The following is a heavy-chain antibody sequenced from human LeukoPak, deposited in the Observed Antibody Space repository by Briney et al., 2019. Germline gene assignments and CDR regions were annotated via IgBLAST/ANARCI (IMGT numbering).Heavy chain of an antibody. CDR3: ARGRKEDGYNYYFDY. CDR2: IYTSGST. Sequence: SETLSLTCTVSGGSISSYYWSWIRQPAGKGLEWIGRIYTSGSTNYNPSLKSRVTISVDTSKNQFSLKLSSVTAADTAVYYCARGRKEDGYNYYFDYWGQGTLVTVSS. J-gene: IGHJ4*02. V-gene: IGHV4-4*07. D-gene: IGHD5-24*01. CDR1: GGSISSYY.